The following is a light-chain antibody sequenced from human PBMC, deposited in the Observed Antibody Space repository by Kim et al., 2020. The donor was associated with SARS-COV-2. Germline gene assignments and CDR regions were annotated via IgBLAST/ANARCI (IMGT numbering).Light chain of an antibody. CDR2: GTS. J-gene: IGKJ4*01. CDR3: QQYSTSPFT. CDR1: QSFNSNY. Sequence: EIVLTQSPGTLSLSPGERATLSCRASQSFNSNYLAWYQQKPGQAPRVLIYGTSSRATGTPDRFSGSGSGTDFTLTISRLEPEDFAVYYCQQYSTSPFTFGGGTKVDIK. V-gene: IGKV3-20*01.